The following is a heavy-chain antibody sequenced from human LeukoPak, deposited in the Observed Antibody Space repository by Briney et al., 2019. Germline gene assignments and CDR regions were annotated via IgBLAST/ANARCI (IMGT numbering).Heavy chain of an antibody. D-gene: IGHD4-23*01. CDR1: GGSISSSSYY. CDR2: IYYSGST. V-gene: IGHV4-39*01. CDR3: ARQETAVVTPICYFDY. Sequence: PSETLSLTCTVSGGSISSSSYYWGWIRQPPGKGLEWIGSIYYSGSTYYNPSLKSRVTISVNTSKNQFSLKLSSVTAADTAVYYCARQETAVVTPICYFDYWGQGTLVTVSS. J-gene: IGHJ4*02.